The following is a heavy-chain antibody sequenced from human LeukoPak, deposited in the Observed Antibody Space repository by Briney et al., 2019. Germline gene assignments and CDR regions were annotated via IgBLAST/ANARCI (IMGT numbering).Heavy chain of an antibody. Sequence: SQTLSLTCTVSGGSISSGTYYWSWIRQPAGSGLEWIGHIYSSGSTSYNPSLKSRVTISLDMSKNQFSLKLTSVTAAETAVYYCAREGRYRYGYNEYHLYMDIWGKGTTVTVSS. D-gene: IGHD5-18*01. J-gene: IGHJ6*03. CDR1: GGSISSGTYY. CDR2: IYSSGST. CDR3: AREGRYRYGYNEYHLYMDI. V-gene: IGHV4-61*09.